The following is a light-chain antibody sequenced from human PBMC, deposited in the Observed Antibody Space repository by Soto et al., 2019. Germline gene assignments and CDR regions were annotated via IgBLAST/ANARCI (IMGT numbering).Light chain of an antibody. V-gene: IGLV4-69*01. CDR1: SGHSSYA. CDR3: QTWGTGPVV. CDR2: LNSDGSH. Sequence: QPVLTQSPSASASLGASVKLTCTLSSGHSSYAIEWHQQQPEKGPRYLMKLNSDGSHSKGDGIPDRFSGSSSGAERYLTISSLQSEDEADYYCQTWGTGPVVFGGGTKVTVL. J-gene: IGLJ2*01.